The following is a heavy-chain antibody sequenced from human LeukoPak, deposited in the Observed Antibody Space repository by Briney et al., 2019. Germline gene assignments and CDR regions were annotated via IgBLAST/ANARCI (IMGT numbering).Heavy chain of an antibody. V-gene: IGHV3-23*01. J-gene: IGHJ4*02. Sequence: PGGSLRLSCAASGFTFSSYGMSWFRQAPGEGLEWLSAISGSGGSTYYADSVQGRFTISRDNSKNTLYLQMSSLRAEDTAVYYCANSPKSDYWGQGTLVTVSS. CDR1: GFTFSSYG. CDR3: ANSPKSDY. CDR2: ISGSGGST.